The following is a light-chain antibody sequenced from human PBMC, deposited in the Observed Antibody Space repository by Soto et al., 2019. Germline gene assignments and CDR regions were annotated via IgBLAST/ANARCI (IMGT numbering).Light chain of an antibody. J-gene: IGKJ1*01. V-gene: IGKV1-5*03. Sequence: SPSSLSASVGDRVTITCRASQSISSYLNWYQQKPGKAPKLLIYKASSLERGVPSRFSGSGSGTEFTLTISSLQPDDFATYYCQQYNSYPWTFGQGTKVDIK. CDR3: QQYNSYPWT. CDR1: QSISSY. CDR2: KAS.